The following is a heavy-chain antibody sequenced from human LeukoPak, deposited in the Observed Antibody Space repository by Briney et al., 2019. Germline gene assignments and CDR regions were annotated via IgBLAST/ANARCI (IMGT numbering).Heavy chain of an antibody. Sequence: PGKSLRLSCAASGFIFSRSDIHWVRQAPGKGLEWVSYISSSGSTIYYADSVKGRFTISRNNAKNSLYLQMNSLRAEDTAVYYCAVLLPISVAGTGCWGQGTLVTVSS. CDR3: AVLLPISVAGTGC. D-gene: IGHD6-19*01. V-gene: IGHV3-48*03. CDR1: GFIFSRSD. CDR2: ISSSGSTI. J-gene: IGHJ4*02.